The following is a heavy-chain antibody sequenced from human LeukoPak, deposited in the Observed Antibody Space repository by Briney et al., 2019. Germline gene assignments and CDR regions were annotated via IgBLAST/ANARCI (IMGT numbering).Heavy chain of an antibody. J-gene: IGHJ4*02. CDR3: ARDGGYSYGPFDY. CDR2: IYHSGST. D-gene: IGHD5-18*01. V-gene: IGHV4-30-4*01. CDR1: GGSISSGDYY. Sequence: SETLSLTCTVSGGSISSGDYYWGWIRHPPGKGLEWIGFIYHSGSTYYNPSLKSRVTISVDTSENQFSLKLSSVTAAETAVYYCARDGGYSYGPFDYWGQGTLVTVSS.